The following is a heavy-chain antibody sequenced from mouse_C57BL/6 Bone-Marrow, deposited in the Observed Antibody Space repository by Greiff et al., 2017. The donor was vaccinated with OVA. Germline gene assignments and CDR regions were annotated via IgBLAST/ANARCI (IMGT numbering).Heavy chain of an antibody. CDR1: GFTFSSYG. CDR2: ISSGGSYT. V-gene: IGHV5-6*02. D-gene: IGHD2-5*01. Sequence: EVKLVESGGDLVKPGGSLKLSCAASGFTFSSYGMSWVRQTPDKRLEWVATISSGGSYTYYPDSVKGRFTISRDNAKNTLYLQMSSLKSEDTAMYYCARRGYSNYLYWGQGTLVTVSA. J-gene: IGHJ3*01. CDR3: ARRGYSNYLY.